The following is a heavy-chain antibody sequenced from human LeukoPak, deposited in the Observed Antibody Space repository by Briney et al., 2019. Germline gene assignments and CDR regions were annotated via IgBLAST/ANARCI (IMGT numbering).Heavy chain of an antibody. V-gene: IGHV3-23*01. CDR2: ISGSGGGT. D-gene: IGHD1-26*01. CDR3: AKDLGRYRNNFFDY. J-gene: IGHJ4*02. CDR1: GFTFSSIA. Sequence: TGGSLRLSCAASGFTFSSIAMSWVRQAPDKGLEWVSTISGSGGGTYYADSVKGRFTISRDDSKNTLYLQMNSLRADDTAAYYCAKDLGRYRNNFFDYWGQGNLVTVSS.